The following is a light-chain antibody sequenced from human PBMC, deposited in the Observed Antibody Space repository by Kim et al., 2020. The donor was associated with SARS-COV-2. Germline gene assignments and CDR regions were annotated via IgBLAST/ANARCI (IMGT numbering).Light chain of an antibody. J-gene: IGKJ1*01. CDR1: QSVSSSY. CDR2: GAS. CDR3: QQYGSSPPWT. Sequence: EIVLTQSPGTLSLSPGERATLSCRASQSVSSSYLAWYQQKPGQAPRLLIYGASYRATGIPNRFSGSGSGTDFTLTISRLEPEDFAVYYCQQYGSSPPWTFGQGTK. V-gene: IGKV3-20*01.